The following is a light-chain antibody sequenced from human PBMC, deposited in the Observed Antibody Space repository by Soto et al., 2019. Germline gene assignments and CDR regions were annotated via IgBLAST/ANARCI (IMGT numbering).Light chain of an antibody. J-gene: IGKJ1*01. CDR2: AAS. V-gene: IGKV1-39*01. CDR1: QSISSY. CDR3: QQSYSTPGGT. Sequence: DIQMTQSPSSLSASVGDRVTITCRASQSISSYLNWYQQKPGKAPKLLIYAASSLQSGVPSRFSGSGSGTDFTITISSLQPEDFATYYCQQSYSTPGGTFGQGTKVEIK.